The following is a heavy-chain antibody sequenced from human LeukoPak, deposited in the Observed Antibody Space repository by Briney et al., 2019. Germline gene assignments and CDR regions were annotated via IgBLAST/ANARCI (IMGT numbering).Heavy chain of an antibody. CDR2: ISSSSSYI. CDR3: ARVIAAAGTGGGPFDY. D-gene: IGHD6-13*01. CDR1: GFTFSSYS. J-gene: IGHJ4*02. Sequence: GGSLRLSCAASGFTFSSYSMNWVRQAPGKGLEWVSSISSSSSYIYYADSVKGRFTISRDNAKNSLYLQMNSLRAEDTAVYYCARVIAAAGTGGGPFDYWGQGTLVTVSS. V-gene: IGHV3-21*01.